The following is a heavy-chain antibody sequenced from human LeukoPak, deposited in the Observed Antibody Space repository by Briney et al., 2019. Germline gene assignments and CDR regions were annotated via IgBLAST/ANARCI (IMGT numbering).Heavy chain of an antibody. D-gene: IGHD3-10*01. CDR3: ARDSIPSASGSYYFDN. V-gene: IGHV3-23*01. CDR1: GFTFSSYA. Sequence: GGSLRLSCAASGFTFSSYAMSWVRQAPGKGLEWVSAISGSGGSTCYADSVKDRFTISRDNSKNTLYLQMNSLRAEDTAVYYCARDSIPSASGSYYFDNWGQGTLVTVSS. J-gene: IGHJ4*02. CDR2: ISGSGGST.